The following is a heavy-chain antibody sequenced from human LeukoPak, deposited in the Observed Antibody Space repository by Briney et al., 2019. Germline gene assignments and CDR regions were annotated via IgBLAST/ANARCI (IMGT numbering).Heavy chain of an antibody. CDR3: ARGDGGWYYFDY. J-gene: IGHJ4*02. CDR2: ISSSSSYI. Sequence: GGSLRLSCAASGFTFSSYSMNWVRQAPGKGLEWVSSISSSSSYIYYADSVKGRFTISRDNAKNSLYLQMNSLRAEDTAVYYCARGDGGWYYFDYWGQGTLVTVSS. V-gene: IGHV3-21*01. D-gene: IGHD6-19*01. CDR1: GFTFSSYS.